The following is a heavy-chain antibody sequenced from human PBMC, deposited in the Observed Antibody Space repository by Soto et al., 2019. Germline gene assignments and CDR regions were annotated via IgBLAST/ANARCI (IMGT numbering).Heavy chain of an antibody. Sequence: PGGSLRLSCAASGFTFSSYAMSWVRQAPGKGLEWVSLISGSGGSTHYADSVKGRSTISRDNSKNTLYLQVNSLRAEDTAVYYFAKEADISGYHPDYWGQGTPVTGAS. CDR2: ISGSGGST. V-gene: IGHV3-23*01. D-gene: IGHD3-22*01. J-gene: IGHJ4*02. CDR1: GFTFSSYA. CDR3: AKEADISGYHPDY.